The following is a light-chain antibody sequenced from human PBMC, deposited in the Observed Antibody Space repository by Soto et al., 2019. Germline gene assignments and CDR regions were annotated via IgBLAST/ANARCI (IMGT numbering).Light chain of an antibody. V-gene: IGKV3-15*01. CDR3: QQYNDWPPIT. CDR2: GAS. J-gene: IGKJ1*01. CDR1: QSVTNK. Sequence: EIVMTQSPATLSVSPGETAILSCRASQSVTNKLAWYHHRPGQGPRLLIYGASTRAPGIPARFTGTGSGTEFTLTISSLQSEDFGLYYCQQYNDWPPITFGQGTKVEI.